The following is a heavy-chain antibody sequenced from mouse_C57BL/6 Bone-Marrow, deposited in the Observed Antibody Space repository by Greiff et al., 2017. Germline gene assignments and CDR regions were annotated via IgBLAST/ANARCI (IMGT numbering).Heavy chain of an antibody. V-gene: IGHV5-4*03. Sequence: EVKVVESGGGLVKPGGSLKLSCAASGFTFSSYAMSWVRQTPEKRLEWVATISDGGSYTYYPDNEKGRFPISRDNAKNNLYLQMSHLKSEDTAMYYCASPMITAWFAYWGQGTLVTVSA. D-gene: IGHD2-4*01. J-gene: IGHJ3*01. CDR3: ASPMITAWFAY. CDR1: GFTFSSYA. CDR2: ISDGGSYT.